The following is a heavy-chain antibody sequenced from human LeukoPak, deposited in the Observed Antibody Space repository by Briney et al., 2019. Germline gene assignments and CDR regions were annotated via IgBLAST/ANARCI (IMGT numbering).Heavy chain of an antibody. V-gene: IGHV1-2*04. CDR2: INPNSGGT. Sequence: PEASVKVSCKASGYTFTGYYMHWVRQAPGQGLEWMGWINPNSGGTNYAQKFQGWVTMTRDTSISTAYMELSRLRSDDTAVYYCARSGYSSSWFSGWFDPWGQGTLVTVSS. CDR3: ARSGYSSSWFSGWFDP. J-gene: IGHJ5*02. CDR1: GYTFTGYY. D-gene: IGHD6-13*01.